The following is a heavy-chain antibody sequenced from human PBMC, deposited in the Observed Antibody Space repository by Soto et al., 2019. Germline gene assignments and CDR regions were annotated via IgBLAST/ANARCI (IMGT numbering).Heavy chain of an antibody. CDR2: ISAYNGNT. J-gene: IGHJ5*02. CDR3: ARCCSSWYEAWFDP. V-gene: IGHV1-18*01. D-gene: IGHD6-13*01. CDR1: GYTFTSYG. Sequence: ASVKVSCKASGYTFTSYGISWVRQAPGQGLEWMGWISAYNGNTNYAQKLQGRVTMTTDTSTSTAYMELRSLRSDDTAVYYCARCCSSWYEAWFDPWGQGTLVTVSS.